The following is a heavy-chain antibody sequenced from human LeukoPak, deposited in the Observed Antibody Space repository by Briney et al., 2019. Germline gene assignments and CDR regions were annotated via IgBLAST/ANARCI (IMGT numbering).Heavy chain of an antibody. CDR3: AKDYYDSSGYYFDY. CDR1: GFTFSSYG. V-gene: IGHV3-30*18. Sequence: GGSLRLSCAASGFTFSSYGMHWVRQAPGKGLEWVAVISYDGSNKYYADSVKGRFTISRDNSKNTLYLQMNSLRAEDTAVYYCAKDYYDSSGYYFDYWGQGTLVTVSS. D-gene: IGHD3-22*01. CDR2: ISYDGSNK. J-gene: IGHJ4*02.